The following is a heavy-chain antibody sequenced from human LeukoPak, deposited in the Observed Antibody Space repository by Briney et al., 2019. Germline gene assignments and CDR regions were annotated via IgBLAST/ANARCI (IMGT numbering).Heavy chain of an antibody. CDR2: ISGSGGST. V-gene: IGHV3-23*01. CDR3: AGYNCSSTRCYTGGFDY. CDR1: GFTFSSYA. J-gene: IGHJ4*02. Sequence: PGGSLRLSCAASGFTFSSYAMSWVRQAPGKGLEWVSAISGSGGSTYYADSVKGRFTISRDNSKNTLYLQMSSLRAEDTAVYYCAGYNCSSTRCYTGGFDYWGQGTLVTVSS. D-gene: IGHD2-2*02.